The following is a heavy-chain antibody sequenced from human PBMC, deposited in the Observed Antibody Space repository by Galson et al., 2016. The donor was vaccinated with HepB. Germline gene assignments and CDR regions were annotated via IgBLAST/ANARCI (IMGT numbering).Heavy chain of an antibody. CDR2: ISAYNGDT. CDR3: ARGVLLKVYAMDD. CDR1: GYSFPNYG. J-gene: IGHJ4*02. V-gene: IGHV1-18*01. Sequence: SVKVSCKASGYSFPNYGFIWVRQAPGQGLEWMGWISAYNGDTNYSQKHQGRVTMTTDTSTSTAYMELRSLRSDDTAMYYCARGVLLKVYAMDDWGQGTLVTVSS. D-gene: IGHD2-8*01.